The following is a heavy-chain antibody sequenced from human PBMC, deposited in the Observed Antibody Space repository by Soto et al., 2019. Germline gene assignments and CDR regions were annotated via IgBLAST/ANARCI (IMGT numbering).Heavy chain of an antibody. Sequence: QVQLQESGPGLVKPSETLSLTCTVSGGSISSYYWSWIRQPPGKGLEWIGYIYYRCSTNYNPSLSSRVTIAVDTSKNQFSLKRSSLTADYTAAYYWARPYGYAVDIWGQGKRVTVSS. D-gene: IGHD4-17*01. V-gene: IGHV4-59*01. CDR2: IYYRCST. CDR1: GGSISSYY. J-gene: IGHJ3*02. CDR3: ARPYGYAVDI.